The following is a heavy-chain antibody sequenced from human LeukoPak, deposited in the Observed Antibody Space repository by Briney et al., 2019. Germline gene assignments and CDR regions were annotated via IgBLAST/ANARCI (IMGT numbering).Heavy chain of an antibody. CDR2: IYSGGST. Sequence: PGGSLRLSCAASGFTVSSNYMSWVRQAPGKGLEWVSVIYSGGSTHYADSVKGRFTISRDNSKNTLYLQMNSLRAEDTAVYYCARDRGIAVAGPGSDPYYYYGMDVWGKGTTVTVSS. CDR1: GFTVSSNY. D-gene: IGHD6-19*01. V-gene: IGHV3-53*01. CDR3: ARDRGIAVAGPGSDPYYYYGMDV. J-gene: IGHJ6*04.